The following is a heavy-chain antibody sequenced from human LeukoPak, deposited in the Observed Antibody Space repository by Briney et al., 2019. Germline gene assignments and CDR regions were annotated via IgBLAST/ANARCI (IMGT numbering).Heavy chain of an antibody. D-gene: IGHD6-6*01. Sequence: PSETLSLTCAVYGGSFSGYYWSWIRQPPGKGLEWIGEINHSGSTNYNPSLKSRVTISVDTSKKQFSLKLSSVTAADTAVYYCARGIAARTPLKYYYHYYDMDVWGKGTTVTVSS. CDR3: ARGIAARTPLKYYYHYYDMDV. J-gene: IGHJ6*03. CDR1: GGSFSGYY. V-gene: IGHV4-34*01. CDR2: INHSGST.